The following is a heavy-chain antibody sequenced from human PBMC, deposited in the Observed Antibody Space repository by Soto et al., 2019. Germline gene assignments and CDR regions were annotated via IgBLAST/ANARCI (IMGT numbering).Heavy chain of an antibody. CDR2: IGTAGDT. CDR1: GFTFSSYD. CDR3: ARDNGYSYGSTYWYFDL. D-gene: IGHD5-18*01. V-gene: IGHV3-13*01. J-gene: IGHJ2*01. Sequence: EVQLVESGGGLVQPGGSLRLSCAASGFTFSSYDMHWVRQATGKGLEWVSAIGTAGDTYYPGSVKGRFTISRENAKNSLYVQMNSLRAEDTAGYYCARDNGYSYGSTYWYFDLWGRGTLVTVSS.